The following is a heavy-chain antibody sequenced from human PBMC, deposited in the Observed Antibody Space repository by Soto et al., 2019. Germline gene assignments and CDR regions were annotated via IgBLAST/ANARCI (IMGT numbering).Heavy chain of an antibody. CDR2: ISSSGSTI. V-gene: IGHV3-48*03. CDR1: GFTFSSYE. D-gene: IGHD6-6*01. J-gene: IGHJ4*02. Sequence: PGGSLRLSCAASGFTFSSYEMNWVRQAPGEGLEWVSYISSSGSTIYYADSVKGRFTISRDNAKNSLYLQMNSLRAEDTAVYYCARARKGQLAFFDYWGQGTLVTVSS. CDR3: ARARKGQLAFFDY.